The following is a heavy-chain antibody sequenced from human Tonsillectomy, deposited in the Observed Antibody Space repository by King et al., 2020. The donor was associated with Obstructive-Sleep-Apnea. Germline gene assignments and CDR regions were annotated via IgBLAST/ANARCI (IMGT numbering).Heavy chain of an antibody. J-gene: IGHJ4*02. Sequence: QLQESGPGLVKPSQTLSLTCTVSGGSISRGGYYWRWIRQHPGKGLEWIGYIYYNGDTYYNPSLKSRVTISVDTSKNQFSLKLSSVTAADTAVYYCARDKSGSYRNQGYLDAWGQGSLVTVSS. CDR3: ARDKSGSYRNQGYLDA. CDR2: IYYNGDT. D-gene: IGHD1-26*01. CDR1: GGSISRGGYY. V-gene: IGHV4-31*03.